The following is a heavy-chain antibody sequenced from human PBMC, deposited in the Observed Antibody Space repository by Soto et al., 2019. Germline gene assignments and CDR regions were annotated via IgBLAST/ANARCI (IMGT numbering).Heavy chain of an antibody. V-gene: IGHV2-70*04. CDR2: IDWDDDK. Sequence: SGPTLVNPTQTLTLTCTFSGFSLSTSGMRVSWIRQPPGKALQWLARIDWDDDKFYTASLRTRLTISKDTSKNQVVLTMTNMDPVDTATYYCAKTGTDGSWFDPWGQGTLVTVAS. CDR1: GFSLSTSGMR. J-gene: IGHJ5*02. D-gene: IGHD1-1*01. CDR3: AKTGTDGSWFDP.